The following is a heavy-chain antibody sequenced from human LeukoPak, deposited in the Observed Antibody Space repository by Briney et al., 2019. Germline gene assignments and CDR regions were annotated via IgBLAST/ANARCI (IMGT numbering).Heavy chain of an antibody. D-gene: IGHD6-19*01. V-gene: IGHV1-8*01. CDR3: ARGVVKGGWYHLFDC. Sequence: ASVKVSCKASGYTFTSYDINWVRQATGQGLEWMGWMNPNSGNTGYAQKFQGRVTMTRNTSISTAYMELSSLRSEDTAMYYCARGVVKGGWYHLFDCWGQGTLVTVSS. CDR2: MNPNSGNT. J-gene: IGHJ4*02. CDR1: GYTFTSYD.